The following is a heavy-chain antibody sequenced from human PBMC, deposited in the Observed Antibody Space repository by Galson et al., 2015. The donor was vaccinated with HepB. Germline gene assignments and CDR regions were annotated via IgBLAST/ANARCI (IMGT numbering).Heavy chain of an antibody. CDR2: INPNSGGT. CDR3: ARGPTYYDFWSGYPTGDY. D-gene: IGHD3-3*01. Sequence: SVKVSCKASGYTFTGYYMHWVRQAPGQGLEWMGRINPNSGGTNYAQKFQGRVTMTRDTSISTAYMELSRLRSDDTAVYYCARGPTYYDFWSGYPTGDYWGQGTLVTVSS. V-gene: IGHV1-2*06. J-gene: IGHJ4*02. CDR1: GYTFTGYY.